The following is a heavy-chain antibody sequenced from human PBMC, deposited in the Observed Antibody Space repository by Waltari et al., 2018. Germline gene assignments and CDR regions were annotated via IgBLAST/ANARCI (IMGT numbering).Heavy chain of an antibody. Sequence: EVQLVESGGDLVQPGGSLRLSCAASGFTFSLFWMTWLRQVPGEGLEWGANINDDGSAEFYVDSVRGRFSISRDRDKNTLSLQMNSLEVDDTAIYYCVRGSRGWSGIDYWGQGAMVIVSS. CDR1: GFTFSLFW. D-gene: IGHD6-19*01. V-gene: IGHV3-7*04. CDR3: VRGSRGWSGIDY. CDR2: INDDGSAE. J-gene: IGHJ4*02.